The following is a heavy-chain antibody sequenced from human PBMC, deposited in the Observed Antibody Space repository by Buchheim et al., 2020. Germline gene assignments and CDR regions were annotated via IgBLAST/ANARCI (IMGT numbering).Heavy chain of an antibody. CDR1: GGSFSGYY. CDR2: INHSGST. Sequence: QVQLQQWGAGLLKPSETLSLTCAVYGGSFSGYYWSWIRQPPGKGLEWIGEINHSGSTNYNPSLKSRVTISVDTSKNQFSLKLSSVTAADTAVYYCARAGSVDDVVVIATGDYWGQGTL. V-gene: IGHV4-34*01. CDR3: ARAGSVDDVVVIATGDY. J-gene: IGHJ4*02. D-gene: IGHD2-21*01.